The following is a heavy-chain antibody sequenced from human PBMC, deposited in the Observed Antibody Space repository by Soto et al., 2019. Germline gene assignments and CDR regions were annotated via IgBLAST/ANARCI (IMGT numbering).Heavy chain of an antibody. J-gene: IGHJ4*02. Sequence: PGGSLRLSCAASGFTVSSNYMSWVRQAPGKGLEWVSVIYSGGSTYYADSVKGRFTISRDNSKNTLYLQMNSLRAEDTAVYYCAKDRREVAGNFDYWGQGTLVTVSS. CDR3: AKDRREVAGNFDY. D-gene: IGHD6-19*01. CDR1: GFTVSSNY. CDR2: IYSGGST. V-gene: IGHV3-66*01.